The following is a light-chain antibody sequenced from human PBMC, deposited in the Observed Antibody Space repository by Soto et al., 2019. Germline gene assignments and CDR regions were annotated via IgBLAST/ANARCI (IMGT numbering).Light chain of an antibody. Sequence: QSPLTQPASVSGSPGQSITISCTGTSSDVGSYDLVSWYQHHPGKAPKLMIYEVSKRPSGVSNRFSGSKSDNTASLTISGLQAEDEADYYCCSFAGSSTYVFGTGTKVTVL. V-gene: IGLV2-23*02. CDR2: EVS. CDR3: CSFAGSSTYV. J-gene: IGLJ1*01. CDR1: SSDVGSYDL.